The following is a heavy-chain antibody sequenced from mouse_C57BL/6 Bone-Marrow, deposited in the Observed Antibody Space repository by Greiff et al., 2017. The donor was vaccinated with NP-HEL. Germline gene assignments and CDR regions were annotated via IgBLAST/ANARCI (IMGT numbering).Heavy chain of an antibody. V-gene: IGHV1-4*01. CDR2: INPSSGST. CDR1: GYTFTSYP. CDR3: ARCLTKGY. J-gene: IGHJ2*01. Sequence: VQLMESGPELARPGASVKMSCKASGYTFTSYPMHWVKQRPGQGLEWIGYINPSSGSTKYNQKFKDKATLTADKSSHTAYMQLRSLTTADSAVYYCARCLTKGYWGQGTTLTVSS.